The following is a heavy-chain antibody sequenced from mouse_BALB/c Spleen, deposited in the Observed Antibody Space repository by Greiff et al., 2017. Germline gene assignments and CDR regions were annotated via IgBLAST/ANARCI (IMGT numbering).Heavy chain of an antibody. Sequence: EVQGVESGGGLVQPGGSRKLSCAASGFTFSSFGMHWVRQAPEKGLEWVAYISSGSSTIYYADTVKGRFTISRDNPKNTLFLQMTSLRSEDTAMYYCARSYYYGSSYELAYWGQGTLVTVSA. V-gene: IGHV5-17*02. CDR1: GFTFSSFG. CDR3: ARSYYYGSSYELAY. CDR2: ISSGSSTI. D-gene: IGHD1-1*01. J-gene: IGHJ3*01.